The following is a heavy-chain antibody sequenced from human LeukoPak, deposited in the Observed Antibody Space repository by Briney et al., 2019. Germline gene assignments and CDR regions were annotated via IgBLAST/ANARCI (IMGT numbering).Heavy chain of an antibody. J-gene: IGHJ5*02. D-gene: IGHD3-3*01. V-gene: IGHV4-34*01. CDR3: ARGPYYDFWSGYWVYWFDP. CDR1: GGSFSGYY. CDR2: INHSGST. Sequence: PETLSLTCAVYGGSFSGYYWSWIRRPPGKGLEWIGEINHSGSTNYNQSLKSRVTISVDTSKNQFSLKLSSVTAADTSVYYCARGPYYDFWSGYWVYWFDPWGQGTLVTVSS.